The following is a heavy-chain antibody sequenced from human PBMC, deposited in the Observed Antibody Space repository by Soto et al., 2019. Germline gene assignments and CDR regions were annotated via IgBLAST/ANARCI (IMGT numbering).Heavy chain of an antibody. CDR3: ASFVGLLWGGVPPAESWGSYYFAT. J-gene: IGHJ4*02. V-gene: IGHV4-30-4*01. CDR2: IYYSGNT. Sequence: PSETLSLTCTVSGDSITSGDYYWSWIRQPPGKGLEWIGYIYYSGNTNYNPSLKSRVIMSVDTSKNQFSLKLTSLTAADTAVNYCASFVGLLWGGVPPAESWGSYYFATRGRAPLVT. D-gene: IGHD2-2*01. CDR1: GDSITSGDYY.